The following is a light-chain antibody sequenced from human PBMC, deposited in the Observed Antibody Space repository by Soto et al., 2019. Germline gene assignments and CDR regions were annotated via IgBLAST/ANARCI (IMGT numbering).Light chain of an antibody. Sequence: QSALTQPASVSGSPGQSITVSCTGSSSDFGDDKYVSWYQQHPGRVPQLIIYEVRNRPSGISFRFSGSKSGNTASLTISGLQAEDEADYYCSSFTSKSTLIFGGGTKLTVL. CDR1: SSDFGDDKY. CDR2: EVR. CDR3: SSFTSKSTLI. J-gene: IGLJ2*01. V-gene: IGLV2-14*01.